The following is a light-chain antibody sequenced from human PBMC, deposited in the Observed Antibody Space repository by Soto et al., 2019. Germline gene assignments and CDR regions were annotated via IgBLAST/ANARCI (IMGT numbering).Light chain of an antibody. J-gene: IGKJ4*01. Sequence: DIQMTQSPSSLSASVGERVTITCRASQGIISWLPRHPQKPGKVPTLLIYATSTLQSGAPSRFSCSGSGTDFTLTISSLQPEDLATYYCQQVNSYPLTFGGGTKVDTK. CDR1: QGIISW. V-gene: IGKV1-12*01. CDR2: ATS. CDR3: QQVNSYPLT.